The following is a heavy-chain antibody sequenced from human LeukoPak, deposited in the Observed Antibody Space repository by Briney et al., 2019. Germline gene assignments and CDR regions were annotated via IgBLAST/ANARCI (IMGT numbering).Heavy chain of an antibody. CDR2: INSDGSEG. D-gene: IGHD3-10*01. V-gene: IGHV3-7*03. Sequence: GGSLRLSCAVSGFTFSGFWMSWSRQAPGKGLEWVASINSDGSEGYYADVVKGRFTISRDNAKNSLYLQINSLRAEDTAVYYCAREGMVRGVPDAFDLWGQGTMVTVSS. J-gene: IGHJ3*01. CDR3: AREGMVRGVPDAFDL. CDR1: GFTFSGFW.